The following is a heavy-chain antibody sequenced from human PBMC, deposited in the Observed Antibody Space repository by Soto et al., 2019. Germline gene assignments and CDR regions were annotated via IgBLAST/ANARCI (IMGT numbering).Heavy chain of an antibody. CDR2: ISSSGGTK. J-gene: IGHJ6*02. V-gene: IGHV3-23*01. Sequence: VQLLESGGGLVQPGGSLRLSCAASGITFNNYVMHWVRQAPGKGLQWVSSISSSGGTKYYADSVKGRFIISRDNSKNTLYLQMNTLRAEDTAVYYCGNPVRDSSFVTYGMDVWGQGTTVTVSS. CDR3: GNPVRDSSFVTYGMDV. CDR1: GITFNNYV. D-gene: IGHD6-13*01.